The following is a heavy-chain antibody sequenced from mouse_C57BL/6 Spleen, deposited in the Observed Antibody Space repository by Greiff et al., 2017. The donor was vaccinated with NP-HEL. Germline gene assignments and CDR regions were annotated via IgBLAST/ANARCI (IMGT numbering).Heavy chain of an antibody. CDR3: TRHSNFFDY. D-gene: IGHD3-1*01. Sequence: LQESGAELVRPGASVTLSCKASGYTFTDYEMHWVKQTPVHGLEWIGAIDPETGGTAYNQKFKGKAILTADKSSSTAYMELRSLTSEDSAVYYCTRHSNFFDYWGQGTTLTVSS. CDR1: GYTFTDYE. CDR2: IDPETGGT. J-gene: IGHJ2*01. V-gene: IGHV1-15*01.